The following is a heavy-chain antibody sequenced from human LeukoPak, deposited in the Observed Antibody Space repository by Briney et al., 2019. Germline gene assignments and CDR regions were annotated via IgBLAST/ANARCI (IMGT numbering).Heavy chain of an antibody. CDR1: GFTFSSCG. V-gene: IGHV3-33*01. CDR3: ARDRATAFDY. D-gene: IGHD5-12*01. Sequence: GGSLRLSCAASGFTFSSCGMHWVRQAPGKGLEWVAVIWYDGSNKYYADSVRGRFTISRDNSKNTLYLQMNSLRAEDTAVYYCARDRATAFDYWGQGTLVTVSS. CDR2: IWYDGSNK. J-gene: IGHJ4*02.